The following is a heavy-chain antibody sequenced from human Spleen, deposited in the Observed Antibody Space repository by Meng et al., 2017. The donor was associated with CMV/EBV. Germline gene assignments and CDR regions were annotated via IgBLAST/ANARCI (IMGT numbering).Heavy chain of an antibody. J-gene: IGHJ4*02. CDR2: ISYDGSNK. CDR1: GFTFSSYE. Sequence: GGSLRLSCAASGFTFSSYEMNWVRQAPGKGLEWVAVISYDGSNKYYADSVKGRFTISRDNSKNTLYLQMNSLRAEDTAVYYCARDLFLRVAGTLDYWGQGTLVTVSS. V-gene: IGHV3-30*04. CDR3: ARDLFLRVAGTLDY. D-gene: IGHD6-19*01.